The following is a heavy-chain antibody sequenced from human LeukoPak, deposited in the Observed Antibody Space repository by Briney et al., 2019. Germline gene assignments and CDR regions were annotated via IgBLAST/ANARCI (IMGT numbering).Heavy chain of an antibody. V-gene: IGHV3-7*01. J-gene: IGHJ6*03. CDR3: ARDQIDCSSTSCSYFYYYYMDV. CDR1: GFTFSSYW. D-gene: IGHD2-2*01. CDR2: IKPDGYDK. Sequence: PGGSLRLSCAASGFTFSSYWMGWVRQAPGKGLEWVANIKPDGYDKYYVDSLKGRFTISRDNSKNTLYLQMNSLRAEDTALYYCARDQIDCSSTSCSYFYYYYMDVWGKGTTVTVSS.